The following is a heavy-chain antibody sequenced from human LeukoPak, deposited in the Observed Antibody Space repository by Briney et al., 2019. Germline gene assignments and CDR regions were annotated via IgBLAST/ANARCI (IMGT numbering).Heavy chain of an antibody. J-gene: IGHJ5*02. V-gene: IGHV3-48*03. CDR1: GFIFNNYE. D-gene: IGHD3-10*01. Sequence: GGSLRLSCAASGFIFNNYEMNWVRQAPGKGLEWVSYISISGRSIYYADSVKGRFTISRDNAQNSLYLQMSSLRAEDTAVYYCAKDHYYGSARFDPWGQGTLVTVSS. CDR3: AKDHYYGSARFDP. CDR2: ISISGRSI.